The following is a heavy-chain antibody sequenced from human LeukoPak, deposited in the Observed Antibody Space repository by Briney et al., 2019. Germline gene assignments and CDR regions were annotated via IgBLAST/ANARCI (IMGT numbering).Heavy chain of an antibody. D-gene: IGHD2/OR15-2a*01. J-gene: IGHJ6*01. CDR2: INSDGSST. V-gene: IGHV3-74*01. CDR1: GFTFSSYW. Sequence: GGSLRLSCAASGFTFSSYWMHWVRQAPGKGLVWVSRINSDGSSTSYADSVKGRFTISRDNSKNTLYLQMNSLRAEDTAVYYCAKYIXGSXXXXXGXXVWXXXXXVTVX. CDR3: AKYIXGSXXXXXGXXV.